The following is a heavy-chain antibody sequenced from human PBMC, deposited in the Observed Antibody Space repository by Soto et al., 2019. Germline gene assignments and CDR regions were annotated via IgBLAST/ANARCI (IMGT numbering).Heavy chain of an antibody. Sequence: GGSLRLSCAASGFTFSSYDMHWVRQATGKGLEWVSAIGTAGYTYYPGSVKGRFTISRENAKNSLYLQMNSLRAGDTAVYYCARGFYYGSGSSFFDIWGQGTMVTVSS. CDR2: IGTAGYT. CDR1: GFTFSSYD. J-gene: IGHJ3*02. D-gene: IGHD3-10*01. CDR3: ARGFYYGSGSSFFDI. V-gene: IGHV3-13*01.